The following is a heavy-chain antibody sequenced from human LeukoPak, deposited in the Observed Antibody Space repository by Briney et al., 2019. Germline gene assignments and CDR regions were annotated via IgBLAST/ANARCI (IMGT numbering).Heavy chain of an antibody. Sequence: PGGSLRLSCAASGFTFSSYGMHWVRQAPGKGLEWVAVIWYDGSNKYYADSVKGRFTISRDNSKNTLYLQMNSLRAEDTAVYYCARDNERQLWSHEIDAFDIRGQGTMVTVSS. CDR2: IWYDGSNK. CDR1: GFTFSSYG. D-gene: IGHD5-18*01. V-gene: IGHV3-33*01. J-gene: IGHJ3*02. CDR3: ARDNERQLWSHEIDAFDI.